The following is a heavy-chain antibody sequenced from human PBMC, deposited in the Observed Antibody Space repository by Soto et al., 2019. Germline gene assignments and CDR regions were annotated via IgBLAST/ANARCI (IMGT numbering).Heavy chain of an antibody. D-gene: IGHD3-22*01. CDR2: IYYSGST. V-gene: IGHV4-59*01. CDR1: GGSISSYY. CDR3: ARESYYYDSSGYYLYYFDY. Sequence: SETLSLTCTVSGGSISSYYWSWIRQPPGKGLEWIGYIYYSGSTNYNPSLKSRVTISVDTSKNQFSLKLSSVTAADTAVYYCARESYYYDSSGYYLYYFDYWGQGTLVTVSS. J-gene: IGHJ4*02.